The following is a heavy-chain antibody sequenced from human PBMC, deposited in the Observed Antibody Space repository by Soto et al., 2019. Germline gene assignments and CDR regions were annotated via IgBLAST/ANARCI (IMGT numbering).Heavy chain of an antibody. V-gene: IGHV4-39*02. J-gene: IGHJ4*02. CDR1: GGSVSSTSYY. CDR3: ARIVGIRNSIGQRYYFDY. D-gene: IGHD6-19*01. Sequence: QLQLQDSGPGLVTPSETLSLTCTVCGGSVSSTSYYWGSIRHPPGKGLEWIGSIYYSGSTYYNPSLKSRVTLSVDTSKNHCSLKLSSVTAADTAVYYCARIVGIRNSIGQRYYFDYWGQGNLVSVSS. CDR2: IYYSGST.